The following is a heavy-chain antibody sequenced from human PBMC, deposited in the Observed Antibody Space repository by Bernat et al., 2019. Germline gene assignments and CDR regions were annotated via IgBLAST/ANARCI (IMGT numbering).Heavy chain of an antibody. V-gene: IGHV3-21*01. Sequence: EVQLVESGGGLVKPGGSLRLSCAASGFTFSSYSMNWVRQAPGKGLEWVSSISSSSSYIYYADSVKGRFTISRDNAKNSLYLQMNSLRAEDTAVYYCARDGDDFWCGYYPPPSYYMDVWGKGTTVTVSS. CDR3: ARDGDDFWCGYYPPPSYYMDV. CDR2: ISSSSSYI. D-gene: IGHD3-3*01. CDR1: GFTFSSYS. J-gene: IGHJ6*03.